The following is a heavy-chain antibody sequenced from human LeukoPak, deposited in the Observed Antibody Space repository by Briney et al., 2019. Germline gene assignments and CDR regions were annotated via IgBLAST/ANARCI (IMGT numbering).Heavy chain of an antibody. CDR3: TRPNYYDSSGPPLGPYYYYGMDV. CDR1: GFTFSGSA. V-gene: IGHV3-73*01. CDR2: IRSKANSYAT. Sequence: GGSLRLSCAASGFTFSGSAMHWVRQASGKGLEWVGRIRSKANSYATAYAASVKGRFTISRDDSKNTAYLQMNSLKTEDTAVYYCTRPNYYDSSGPPLGPYYYYGMDVWGQRTTVTVSS. D-gene: IGHD3-22*01. J-gene: IGHJ6*02.